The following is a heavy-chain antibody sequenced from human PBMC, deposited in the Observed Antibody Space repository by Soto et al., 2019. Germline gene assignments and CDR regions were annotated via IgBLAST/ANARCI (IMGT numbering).Heavy chain of an antibody. V-gene: IGHV3-23*01. CDR2: ISASGDNT. CDR3: AKLIRHRGWY. D-gene: IGHD2-21*01. CDR1: GLTFSGNA. Sequence: LILSCEASGLTFSGNAMSWVRQAKGKGLEWVSSISASGDNTYYADSVKGRLTISRHNSKDTLYLQMNTLRADDTAVYYCAKLIRHRGWYCRQRTLVTVSS. J-gene: IGHJ4*02.